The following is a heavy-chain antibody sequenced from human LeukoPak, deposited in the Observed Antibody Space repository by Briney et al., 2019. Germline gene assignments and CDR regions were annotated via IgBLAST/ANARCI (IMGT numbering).Heavy chain of an antibody. V-gene: IGHV4-39*07. D-gene: IGHD3-10*01. CDR3: ARVVEIAVDRGVSPKWYFDL. J-gene: IGHJ2*01. Sequence: PSETLSLTCTVSGGSIGSTTYYWGWIRLPPGKGLDWIGNIYYSGSTYDNPSLKSRVTISIDRSKNQFSLKLRSVTAADTAVYYCARVVEIAVDRGVSPKWYFDLWGRGAVVTVSS. CDR1: GGSIGSTTYY. CDR2: IYYSGST.